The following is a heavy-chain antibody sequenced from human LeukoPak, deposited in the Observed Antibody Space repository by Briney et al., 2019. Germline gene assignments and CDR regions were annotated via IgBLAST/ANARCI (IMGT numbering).Heavy chain of an antibody. Sequence: GGSLRLSCAASGFTLSSNYMSWVRQAPGKGLEWVSVIYSGGSTYYADSVKGRFTISRDNSKNTLYLQMNSLRAEDTAVYYCARDLLPGRYGMDVWGQGTTVTVSS. J-gene: IGHJ6*02. CDR2: IYSGGST. V-gene: IGHV3-53*01. CDR3: ARDLLPGRYGMDV. D-gene: IGHD1-14*01. CDR1: GFTLSSNY.